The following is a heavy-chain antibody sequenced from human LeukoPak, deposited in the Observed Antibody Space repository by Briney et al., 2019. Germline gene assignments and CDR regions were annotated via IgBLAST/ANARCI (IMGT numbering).Heavy chain of an antibody. J-gene: IGHJ3*02. CDR1: GFTFSSYW. CDR2: INSDGSST. D-gene: IGHD3-16*02. Sequence: GGSLRLSCAASGFTFSSYWMHWVRQAPGKGLAWVSRINSDGSSTSYADSVKGRFTISRDNAKNTLYLQMNSLRAEDTAVYYCARSPFYPHAFDIRGQGTMVTVSS. CDR3: ARSPFYPHAFDI. V-gene: IGHV3-74*01.